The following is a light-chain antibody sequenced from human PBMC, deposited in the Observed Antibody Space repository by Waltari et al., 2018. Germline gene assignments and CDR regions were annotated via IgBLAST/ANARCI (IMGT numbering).Light chain of an antibody. V-gene: IGLV2-11*01. CDR2: DVT. J-gene: IGLJ2*01. Sequence: SALTQPRSVSGSPGQSVTISCTGTSSDVGGYDYVSWYQHHPGKAPKLMIWDVTKRPAGVPDRFSGSKSGNTASLTSSGLQAEDEADYYGCSYAGSYTHVVFGGGTKLTVL. CDR3: CSYAGSYTHVV. CDR1: SSDVGGYDY.